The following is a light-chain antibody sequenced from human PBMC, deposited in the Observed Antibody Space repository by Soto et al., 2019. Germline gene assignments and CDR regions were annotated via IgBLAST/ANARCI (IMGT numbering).Light chain of an antibody. CDR2: HVS. V-gene: IGLV2-14*01. Sequence: QSALTQPASVSGSPGKSITISCTATTSDVGDYNYVSWYQQYAGKAPKPIIYHVSNRPSGVSNRFSGSKSCATASLTISGRQAEDEADYYCSSYTGGGSVIFGGGTNVTVL. CDR1: TSDVGDYNY. CDR3: SSYTGGGSVI. J-gene: IGLJ2*01.